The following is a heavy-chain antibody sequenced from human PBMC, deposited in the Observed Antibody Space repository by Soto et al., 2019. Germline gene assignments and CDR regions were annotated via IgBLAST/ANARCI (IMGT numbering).Heavy chain of an antibody. D-gene: IGHD4-17*01. Sequence: QVQLQESGPGLVRPSETLSLTCTVSGGSISSYYWSCIRQPPGKGLEWIGYIYNSGSTNYNPSLNSRVTISVDTSKNQFSLNLSSVTAADTAVYYCAYGGSRGPFDSGGQGTLVTVSS. CDR1: GGSISSYY. CDR3: AYGGSRGPFDS. CDR2: IYNSGST. J-gene: IGHJ4*02. V-gene: IGHV4-59*01.